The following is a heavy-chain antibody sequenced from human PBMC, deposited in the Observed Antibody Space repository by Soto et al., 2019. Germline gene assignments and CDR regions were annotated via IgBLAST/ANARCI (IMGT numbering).Heavy chain of an antibody. CDR3: ASPGYCSDGTCYPDY. CDR2: IHHSGST. V-gene: IGHV4-34*01. D-gene: IGHD2-15*01. CDR1: GVSLSGSY. J-gene: IGHJ4*02. Sequence: SETLSLTCAVYGVSLSGSYWSWIRQPPGTGLEWIGEIHHSGSTYYNPSLKSRVTLSVDTSKNQFSLKLNSVTAADTAVYYCASPGYCSDGTCYPDYWGQGTLVTVSS.